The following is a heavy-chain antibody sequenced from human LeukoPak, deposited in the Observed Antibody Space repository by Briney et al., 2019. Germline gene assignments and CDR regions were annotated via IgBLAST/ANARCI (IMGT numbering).Heavy chain of an antibody. V-gene: IGHV3-7*01. CDR3: ARGRDCSSTSCYPINWFDP. CDR1: GLTFSNYW. D-gene: IGHD2-2*01. J-gene: IGHJ5*02. Sequence: GGSLRLSCAASGLTFSNYWMSWVRQAPGKGLEWVASIKEDGSEKYYVDSVKGRFTISRDNAKNSLYLQMSSLRAEDTAVYYCARGRDCSSTSCYPINWFDPWGQGTLVTVSS. CDR2: IKEDGSEK.